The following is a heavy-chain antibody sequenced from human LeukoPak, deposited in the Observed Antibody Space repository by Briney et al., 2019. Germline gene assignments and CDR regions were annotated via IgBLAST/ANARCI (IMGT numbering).Heavy chain of an antibody. Sequence: GRSLGLSCAASGFNFHDYAMHWVRQAPGKGLDWVAGISWNSGNIYYADSVKGRFSVSRDNAKNSLYLQMDRLRARDTAVYYCAKRISISWSTIHGALDIWGQGTMVSVSS. V-gene: IGHV3-9*01. D-gene: IGHD6-13*01. CDR2: ISWNSGNI. J-gene: IGHJ3*02. CDR3: AKRISISWSTIHGALDI. CDR1: GFNFHDYA.